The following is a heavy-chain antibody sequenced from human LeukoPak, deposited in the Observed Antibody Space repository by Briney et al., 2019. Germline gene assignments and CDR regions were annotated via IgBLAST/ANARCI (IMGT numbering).Heavy chain of an antibody. Sequence: GESLKISCKGSGYSFTSYWIGWVRQMPGKGLEWMGIIYPGDSDTRYSPSFQGQVTISADKSISTAYLQWSSLKASDTAMYYCARQFKPRYYDSSSVTFDYWGQGTLVTVSS. D-gene: IGHD3-22*01. CDR2: IYPGDSDT. CDR3: ARQFKPRYYDSSSVTFDY. J-gene: IGHJ4*02. V-gene: IGHV5-51*01. CDR1: GYSFTSYW.